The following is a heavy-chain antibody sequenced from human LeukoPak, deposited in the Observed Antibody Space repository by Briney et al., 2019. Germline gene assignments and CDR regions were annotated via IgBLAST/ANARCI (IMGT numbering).Heavy chain of an antibody. CDR2: ISGSGGST. J-gene: IGHJ3*02. V-gene: IGHV3-23*01. CDR1: GFTFSSYA. Sequence: GGSLRLSCAASGFTFSSYAMSWVRQAPGKGLEWVSAISGSGGSTYYADSVKGRFTISRDNSKNTLYLQMNSLRAEDTAVYYCVRREIYCSGGSCYWWGAFDIWGQGTTVTVSS. CDR3: VRREIYCSGGSCYWWGAFDI. D-gene: IGHD2-15*01.